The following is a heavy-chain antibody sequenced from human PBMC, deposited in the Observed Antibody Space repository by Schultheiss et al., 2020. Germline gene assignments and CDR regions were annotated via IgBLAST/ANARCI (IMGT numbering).Heavy chain of an antibody. CDR2: ILWDSGSI. CDR3: AKAGYCSGGSCYIDY. Sequence: GGSLRLSCAASGFTFSSYAMHWVRQAPGKGLEWVSGILWDSGSIGYADSVKGRFTISRDNAKNSLYLQMNSLRAEDTALYYCAKAGYCSGGSCYIDYWGQGTLVTVSS. V-gene: IGHV3-9*01. CDR1: GFTFSSYA. J-gene: IGHJ4*02. D-gene: IGHD2-15*01.